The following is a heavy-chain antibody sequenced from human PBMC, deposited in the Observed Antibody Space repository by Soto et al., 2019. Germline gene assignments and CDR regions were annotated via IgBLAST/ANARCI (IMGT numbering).Heavy chain of an antibody. CDR1: GFIFSSFG. CDR3: ARSTSSTLNYYYGMDV. CDR2: MSYDGSTK. J-gene: IGHJ6*02. Sequence: QVQLVESGGGVVQPGRSLRLSCAASGFIFSSFGMHWVRQAPGKGLEWVAVMSYDGSTKLYTDSVKGRVTIARDNSKNILYLQMNSLTIEDTAVFYCARSTSSTLNYYYGMDVWGQGTTVTVSS. V-gene: IGHV3-30*03. D-gene: IGHD6-6*01.